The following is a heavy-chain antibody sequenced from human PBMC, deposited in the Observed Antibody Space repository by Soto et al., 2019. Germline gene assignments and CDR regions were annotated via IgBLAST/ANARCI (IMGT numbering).Heavy chain of an antibody. D-gene: IGHD5-12*01. CDR1: GFTFSSYG. CDR3: ARDRGDGYPGNYYYYGMDV. Sequence: QVQLVESGGGVVQPGRSLRLSCVASGFTFSSYGMHWVRQASGKGLEWVAVIWYDVSNKYYEDSVKGRFTISRDNSKNTLYLQMNSLRAEDTAVYYCARDRGDGYPGNYYYYGMDVWGQGTTVTVSS. J-gene: IGHJ6*02. V-gene: IGHV3-33*01. CDR2: IWYDVSNK.